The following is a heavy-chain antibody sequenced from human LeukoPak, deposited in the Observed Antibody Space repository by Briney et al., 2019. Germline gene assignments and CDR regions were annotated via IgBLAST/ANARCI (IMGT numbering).Heavy chain of an antibody. CDR1: GYTFSMYG. CDR2: ISAYNGNT. J-gene: IGHJ4*02. V-gene: IGHV1-18*04. D-gene: IGHD3-16*01. Sequence: GASVRVSCKASGYTFSMYGVSWVRQAPGQGLEWMGWISAYNGNTKYAQRLQGRVTMATDTSTSTAYMELRSLRSDDTAVYYCAGDRGALPLTTFFDYWGQGTLVTVSA. CDR3: AGDRGALPLTTFFDY.